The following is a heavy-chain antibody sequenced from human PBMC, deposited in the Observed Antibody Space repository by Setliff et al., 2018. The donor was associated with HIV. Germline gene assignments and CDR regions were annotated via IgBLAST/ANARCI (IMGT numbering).Heavy chain of an antibody. CDR3: ARVAKYSGPGEFDY. D-gene: IGHD5-18*01. Sequence: PSETLSLTCTVSGGSISSGGYYWSWIRQHPGKGLEWIGYIYYSGSTYYNPSLKSRVTISVDTSKNQFSLKLSSVTAADTAVYYCARVAKYSGPGEFDYWGQGTLVTVSS. CDR2: IYYSGST. V-gene: IGHV4-31*03. CDR1: GGSISSGGYY. J-gene: IGHJ4*02.